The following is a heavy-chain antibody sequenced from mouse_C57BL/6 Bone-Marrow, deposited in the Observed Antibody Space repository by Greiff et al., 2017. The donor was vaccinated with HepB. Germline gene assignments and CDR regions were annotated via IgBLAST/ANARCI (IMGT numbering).Heavy chain of an antibody. D-gene: IGHD2-5*01. CDR2: INPNYGTT. Sequence: EVQLQQSGPELVKPGASVKISCKASGYSFTDYNMNWVKQSNGKSLEWIGVINPNYGTTSYNQKLKGKATLTVDQSSSTAYMQLNSLTSEDSVVYYCARRGYSSYWYFDVWGTGTTVTVSS. CDR3: ARRGYSSYWYFDV. CDR1: GYSFTDYN. V-gene: IGHV1-39*01. J-gene: IGHJ1*03.